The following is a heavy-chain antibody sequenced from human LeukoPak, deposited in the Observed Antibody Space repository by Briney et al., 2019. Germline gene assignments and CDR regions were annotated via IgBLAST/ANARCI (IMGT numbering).Heavy chain of an antibody. J-gene: IGHJ4*02. V-gene: IGHV1-46*01. CDR3: ARDHGQ. CDR1: GYTFSNYY. CDR2: IGGST. Sequence: ASVKVSCKASGYTFSNYYIHWVRQAPGQGLEWMGIIGGSTNYAQKFQGRVTMTRDTSTSTVYMELSSLRSEDTAVYYCARDHGQWGQGTLVTVSS.